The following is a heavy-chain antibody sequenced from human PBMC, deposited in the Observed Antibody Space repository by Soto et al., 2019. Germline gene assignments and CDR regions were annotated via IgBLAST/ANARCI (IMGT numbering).Heavy chain of an antibody. CDR1: GFSFNTYE. CDR2: ISSSGSTI. D-gene: IGHD1-26*01. CDR3: AYGGSCDY. Sequence: ESGGGLVQPGGSLRLSCAASGFSFNTYEMNWVRQAPGKGLEWVSYISSSGSTIYYADSVKGRFTVSRDNGNNSLYLQMNSLRAEDTAVYYCAYGGSCDYWGQGTQVTVSS. J-gene: IGHJ4*02. V-gene: IGHV3-48*03.